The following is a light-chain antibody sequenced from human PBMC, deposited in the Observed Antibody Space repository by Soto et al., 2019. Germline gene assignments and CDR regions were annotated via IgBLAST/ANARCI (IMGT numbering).Light chain of an antibody. CDR3: QQYGSSRTWT. V-gene: IGKV3-20*01. CDR2: GAS. Sequence: EMVLTQSPGTLSLSPGDRATLSCRASQSVSNDYLAWFQQKPGQTPRLLTYGASSRATGIPDRFSGSGSGTDFTLTISRLEPEDFAVYYCQQYGSSRTWTFGQGTKVEIK. CDR1: QSVSNDY. J-gene: IGKJ1*01.